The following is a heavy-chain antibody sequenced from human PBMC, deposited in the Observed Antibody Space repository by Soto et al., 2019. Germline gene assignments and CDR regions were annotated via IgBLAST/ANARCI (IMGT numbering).Heavy chain of an antibody. CDR3: AKDPGVVAIHYFDY. CDR2: IGSTGVST. D-gene: IGHD5-12*01. V-gene: IGHV3-23*01. Sequence: EVQVLESGGGLVQPGGSLRLSCAASGFIFSSYAMNWVRQAPGKGLEWVSGIGSTGVSTYYADSVKGRFTISRDNSKNMLYLHMGSLRAEDTAVYYCAKDPGVVAIHYFDYWGQGTLVTVSS. J-gene: IGHJ4*02. CDR1: GFIFSSYA.